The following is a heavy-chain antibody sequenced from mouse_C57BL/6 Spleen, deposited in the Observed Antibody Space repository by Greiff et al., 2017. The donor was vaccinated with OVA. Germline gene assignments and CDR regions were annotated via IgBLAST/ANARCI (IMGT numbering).Heavy chain of an antibody. V-gene: IGHV5-17*01. CDR3: ARGPFDY. J-gene: IGHJ2*01. CDR1: GFTFSDYG. Sequence: DVKLVESGGGLVKPGGSLKLSCAASGFTFSDYGMHWVRQAPEKGLEWVAYISSGSSTIYYADTVKGRFTITRDNAKYTLFLQMTSLRSEDTAMYYCARGPFDYWGQGTTLTVSS. CDR2: ISSGSSTI.